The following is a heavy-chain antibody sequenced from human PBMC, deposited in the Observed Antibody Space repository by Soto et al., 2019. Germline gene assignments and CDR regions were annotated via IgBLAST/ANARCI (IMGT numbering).Heavy chain of an antibody. CDR3: ARRGCVSGTNCEFGSAAFAY. CDR1: GFTFGNYD. Sequence: EVQLLESGGGLVQPGGSLRLSCAASGFTFGNYDMSWVRQAPGKGLEWVSGVSSSGRSTNYADSVKGRFTISRDNPKNTVYGQMSSRSAADTAVYYCARRGCVSGTNCEFGSAAFAYWGQGNLVTVSS. CDR2: VSSSGRST. D-gene: IGHD1-1*01. J-gene: IGHJ4*02. V-gene: IGHV3-23*01.